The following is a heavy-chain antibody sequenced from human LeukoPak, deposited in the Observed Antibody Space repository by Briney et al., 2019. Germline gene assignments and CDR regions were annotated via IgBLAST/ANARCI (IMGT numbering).Heavy chain of an antibody. Sequence: GGSLRLSCAASGFTFSRYWMHWVRQAPGKGLEWVSAISGSGGSTYYADSVKGRFTISRDNSKNTLYLQMNSLRAEDTAVYYCAKDGDIVVVPAAIGTMLFDIWGKGTTVTVSS. D-gene: IGHD2-2*02. CDR1: GFTFSRYW. V-gene: IGHV3-23*01. J-gene: IGHJ6*04. CDR2: ISGSGGST. CDR3: AKDGDIVVVPAAIGTMLFDI.